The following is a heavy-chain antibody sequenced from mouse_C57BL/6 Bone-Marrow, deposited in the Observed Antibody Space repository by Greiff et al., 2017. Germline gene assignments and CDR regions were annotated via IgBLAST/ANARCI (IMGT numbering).Heavy chain of an antibody. Sequence: QVQLQQPGAELVRPGSSVKLSCKAPGYTFTSYWMHWVKQRPIQGLEWIGNIDPSDSETHSNQKFKDKANLTVDKSSSKSYMQLSSLTSEDSAVYYCARLIYYYCSIYGDYWGQGTTLTVSS. V-gene: IGHV1-52*01. CDR1: GYTFTSYW. D-gene: IGHD1-1*01. CDR2: IDPSDSET. CDR3: ARLIYYYCSIYGDY. J-gene: IGHJ2*01.